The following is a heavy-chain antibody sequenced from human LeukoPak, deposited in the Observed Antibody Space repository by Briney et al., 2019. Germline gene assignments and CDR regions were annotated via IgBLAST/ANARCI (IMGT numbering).Heavy chain of an antibody. V-gene: IGHV3-30-3*01. J-gene: IGHJ4*02. CDR2: ISYDGSNK. CDR3: ARDPTYTAMVPGRFDY. D-gene: IGHD5-18*01. Sequence: PGRSLRLSCAASGFTFSSYAMHWVRQAPGKGLEWVAVISYDGSNKYYADSVKGRFTISRDNSKNTLYLQMNSLRAEDTAVYYCARDPTYTAMVPGRFDYWGQGTLVTVSS. CDR1: GFTFSSYA.